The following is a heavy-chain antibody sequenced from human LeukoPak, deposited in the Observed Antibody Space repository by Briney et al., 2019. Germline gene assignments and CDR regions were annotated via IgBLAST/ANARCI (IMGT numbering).Heavy chain of an antibody. V-gene: IGHV3-7*01. D-gene: IGHD5-18*01. Sequence: PGGSLRLSCAASGFTFRSYWMHWVRQAPGKGLEWVANIKQDGSEKYYVDSVKGRFTISRDNAKNSLYLQMNSLRAEDTAVYYCARMALRGYSYGYLVYWGQGTLVTVSS. CDR2: IKQDGSEK. CDR1: GFTFRSYW. J-gene: IGHJ4*02. CDR3: ARMALRGYSYGYLVY.